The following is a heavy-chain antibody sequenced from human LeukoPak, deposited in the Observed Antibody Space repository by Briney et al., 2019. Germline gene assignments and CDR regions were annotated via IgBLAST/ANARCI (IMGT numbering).Heavy chain of an antibody. CDR1: GDSINTNTYY. D-gene: IGHD6-13*01. J-gene: IGHJ4*02. CDR3: ARLRAGDSSSWYDFDY. V-gene: IGHV4-39*01. Sequence: SETLSLTCIVSGDSINTNTYYWGWIRQPPGKGLEWIGSIYYSGSTYYNPSLKSRVTISVDTSKNQFSLKLSSVTAADTAVYYCARLRAGDSSSWYDFDYWGQGTLVTVSS. CDR2: IYYSGST.